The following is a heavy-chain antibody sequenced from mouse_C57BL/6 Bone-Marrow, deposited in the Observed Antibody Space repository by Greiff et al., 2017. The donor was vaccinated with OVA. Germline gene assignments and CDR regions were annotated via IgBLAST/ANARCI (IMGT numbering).Heavy chain of an antibody. CDR3: ARDHYGSSLVAMDY. CDR1: GYTFTSYW. Sequence: VQLQQSGAELVKPGASVKLSCKASGYTFTSYWMHWVKQRPGQGLEWIGMIHPNSGSTNYNEKFKSKATLTVDKSSSTAYMQLSSLTSEDSAVYYCARDHYGSSLVAMDYWGQGTSVTVSS. CDR2: IHPNSGST. D-gene: IGHD1-1*01. V-gene: IGHV1-64*01. J-gene: IGHJ4*01.